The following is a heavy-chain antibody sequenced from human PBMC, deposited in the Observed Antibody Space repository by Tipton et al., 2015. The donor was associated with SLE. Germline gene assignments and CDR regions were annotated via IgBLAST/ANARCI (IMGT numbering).Heavy chain of an antibody. Sequence: TLSLTCTVSGGSISSGGYYWSWIRQPPGKGLEWIGYIYYSGSTNYSPSLKSRVTITVDTSKNQFSLTLSSVTAADTAVYYCARRRYSSSSRPYWYFDLWGRGTLVTVSS. CDR3: ARRRYSSSSRPYWYFDL. D-gene: IGHD6-6*01. V-gene: IGHV4-61*08. CDR2: IYYSGST. J-gene: IGHJ2*01. CDR1: GGSISSGGYY.